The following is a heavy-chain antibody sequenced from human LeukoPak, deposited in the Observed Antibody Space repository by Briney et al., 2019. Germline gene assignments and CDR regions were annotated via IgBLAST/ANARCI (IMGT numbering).Heavy chain of an antibody. Sequence: PSETLSLTCTVSGGSISSSSYYWDWIRQAPGKGLEWIGSIYYSGNTYYNPSLKSRVTMSVDTSKNQFSLKLRSVTAADTAVYYCARDYSGAGTVGATSGYWGQGTLVTVSS. J-gene: IGHJ4*02. CDR2: IYYSGNT. CDR1: GGSISSSSYY. V-gene: IGHV4-39*02. D-gene: IGHD1-26*01. CDR3: ARDYSGAGTVGATSGY.